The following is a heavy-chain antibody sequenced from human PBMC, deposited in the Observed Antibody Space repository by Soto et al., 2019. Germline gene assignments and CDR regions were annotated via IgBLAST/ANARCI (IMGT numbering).Heavy chain of an antibody. CDR2: IAYDGSKT. J-gene: IGHJ6*02. CDR3: AKATGLSSGYDFFMDV. CDR1: GFAFGSCD. D-gene: IGHD5-12*01. V-gene: IGHV3-30*18. Sequence: GGSLRLSCVASGFAFGSCDMHWVRQAPGKGLEWVALIAYDGSKTYYVDSVKGRFTISRDYARKTVYLQMNSLRPEDTALYYCAKATGLSSGYDFFMDVWGQGTSVTV.